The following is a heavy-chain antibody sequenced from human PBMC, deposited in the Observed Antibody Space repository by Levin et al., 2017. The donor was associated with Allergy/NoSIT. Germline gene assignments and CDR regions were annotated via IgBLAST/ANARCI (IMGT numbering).Heavy chain of an antibody. Sequence: GESLKISCKGSGHSFNIYWIGWVRQMPGKGLEWMGIIYPGDSDTRYSPSFQGQVTISVDKSSSTAYLQWSSLKASDTAMYYCARQNYYYDSSGYYGYFDYWGQGTLVTVSS. CDR1: GHSFNIYW. CDR2: IYPGDSDT. V-gene: IGHV5-51*01. D-gene: IGHD3-22*01. CDR3: ARQNYYYDSSGYYGYFDY. J-gene: IGHJ4*02.